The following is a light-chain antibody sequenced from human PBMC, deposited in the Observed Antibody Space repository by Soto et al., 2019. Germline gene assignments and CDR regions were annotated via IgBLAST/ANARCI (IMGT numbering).Light chain of an antibody. CDR3: QQLNSYAIT. CDR1: QSISIY. CDR2: DAS. Sequence: PSSLSASVRDRVTITCRASQSISIYLNWYQVTPGKAPNLLMCDASYLKSGVPTRFSGSGSGTEFTLTISSLQPEDFETYYCQQLNSYAITFGQGTRLEIK. V-gene: IGKV1-9*01. J-gene: IGKJ5*01.